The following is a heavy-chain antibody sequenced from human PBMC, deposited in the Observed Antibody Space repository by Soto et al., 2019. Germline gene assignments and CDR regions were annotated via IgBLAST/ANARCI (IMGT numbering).Heavy chain of an antibody. CDR3: ARGGYCSGGSCGYFDL. Sequence: QVQLVQSGAEVKKPGSSVKVSCKASGGTFSSYTISWVRQAPGQGLEWMGRIIPTLGIANYAQKFQGRVTITADKSTSTAYMELSSLRSEDTAVYYCARGGYCSGGSCGYFDLWGRGTLVTVSS. V-gene: IGHV1-69*02. CDR2: IIPTLGIA. CDR1: GGTFSSYT. J-gene: IGHJ2*01. D-gene: IGHD2-15*01.